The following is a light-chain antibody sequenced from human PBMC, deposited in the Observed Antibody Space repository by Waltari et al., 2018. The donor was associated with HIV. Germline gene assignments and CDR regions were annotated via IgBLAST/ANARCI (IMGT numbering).Light chain of an antibody. J-gene: IGLJ2*01. CDR1: SSDVGCYNY. CDR2: DVS. CDR3: SSYTSSSTLAR. V-gene: IGLV2-14*03. Sequence: QSALTQPASVSGSPGQSITISCTGTSSDVGCYNYVSWYQQHPGKAPKLMIYDVSNRPSGVSNRFSGSKSGNTASLTISGLQAEDEADYYCSSYTSSSTLARFGGGTKLTVL.